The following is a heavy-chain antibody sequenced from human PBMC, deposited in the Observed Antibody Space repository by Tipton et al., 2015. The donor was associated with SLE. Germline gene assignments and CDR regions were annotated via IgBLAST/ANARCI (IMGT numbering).Heavy chain of an antibody. J-gene: IGHJ3*01. D-gene: IGHD2-21*02. CDR2: IYYSGSI. V-gene: IGHV4-59*08. Sequence: TLSLTCTVSGGPISRYSWDWIRQPPGKGLEWIGGIYYSGSIYYNPSLKSRVTLSMDTSKNHFSLSLTSVTAADTAVYYCASRLSDPKAFDFWGQGTVVTVSS. CDR3: ASRLSDPKAFDF. CDR1: GGPISRYS.